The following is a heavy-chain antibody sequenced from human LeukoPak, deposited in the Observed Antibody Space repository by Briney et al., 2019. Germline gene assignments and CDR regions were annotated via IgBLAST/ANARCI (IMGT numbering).Heavy chain of an antibody. Sequence: ASVKVSCKASGYTFTSYGISWVRQAPGQGLEWMGWISAYNGNTNYAQKLQGRVTMTTDTSTSTAYMELRSLRSDDTAVYYCCSALWSGYETPGYYYYYMDVWGKGTTVTVSS. V-gene: IGHV1-18*01. D-gene: IGHD3-3*01. CDR1: GYTFTSYG. CDR3: CSALWSGYETPGYYYYYMDV. J-gene: IGHJ6*03. CDR2: ISAYNGNT.